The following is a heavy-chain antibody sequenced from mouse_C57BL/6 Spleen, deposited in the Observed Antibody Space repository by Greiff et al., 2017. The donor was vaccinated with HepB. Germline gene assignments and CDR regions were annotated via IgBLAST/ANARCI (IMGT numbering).Heavy chain of an antibody. CDR1: GYTFTSYW. D-gene: IGHD1-1*01. J-gene: IGHJ2*01. Sequence: VQLQQPGAELVKPGASVKMSCKASGYTFTSYWITWVKQRPGQGLEWIGDIYPGSGSTNYNEKFKSKATLTVDTSSSTAYMQLSSLTSEDSAVYYCARVRDYYGAGPFDYWGQGTTLTVSS. CDR2: IYPGSGST. V-gene: IGHV1-55*01. CDR3: ARVRDYYGAGPFDY.